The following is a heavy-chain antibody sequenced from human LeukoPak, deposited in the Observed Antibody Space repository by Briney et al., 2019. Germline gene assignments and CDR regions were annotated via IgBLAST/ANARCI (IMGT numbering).Heavy chain of an antibody. V-gene: IGHV2-5*02. CDR3: ARVDSSNWYHAFDL. Sequence: SGPTLVNPTQTLTLPCTFSGFPLRQSGVGGGWIRQPSGKALEWLALIYWDDDKRYSPSLKSRLTINKDMYKHQVVLTMTNMDPVDTATYFCARVDSSNWYHAFDLWGQGTMATVFS. J-gene: IGHJ3*01. CDR1: GFPLRQSGVG. CDR2: IYWDDDK. D-gene: IGHD6-13*01.